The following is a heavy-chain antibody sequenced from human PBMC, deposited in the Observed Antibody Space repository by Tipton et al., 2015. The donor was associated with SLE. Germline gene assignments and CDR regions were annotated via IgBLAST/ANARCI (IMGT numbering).Heavy chain of an antibody. V-gene: IGHV4-34*01. D-gene: IGHD6-13*01. Sequence: TLSLTCAVYGGSFSGYYWSWIRQPPGKGLEWIGEINHSGSTNYNPSLKSRVTISVDTSKNQFSLKLSSVTAADTAVYYCARGSSSWVFDYWGQGTLVTVSS. CDR2: INHSGST. CDR1: GGSFSGYY. CDR3: ARGSSSWVFDY. J-gene: IGHJ4*02.